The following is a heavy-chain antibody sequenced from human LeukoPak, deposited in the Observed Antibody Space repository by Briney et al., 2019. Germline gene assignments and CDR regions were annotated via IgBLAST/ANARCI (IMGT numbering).Heavy chain of an antibody. CDR3: ARALHSAFDI. CDR1: GGSISRGGYY. J-gene: IGHJ3*02. V-gene: IGHV4-30-2*01. Sequence: SQTLSLTCTVSGGSISRGGYYWSWIRQPPGKGLEWIGYIYHSGSTYYNPSLKSRVTISVDRSKNQFSLKLSSVTAADTAVYYCARALHSAFDIWGQGTMVTVSS. CDR2: IYHSGST.